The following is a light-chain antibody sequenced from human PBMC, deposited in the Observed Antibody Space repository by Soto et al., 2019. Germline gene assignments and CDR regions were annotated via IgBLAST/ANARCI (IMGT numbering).Light chain of an antibody. CDR1: QSVLYSSNNKNY. CDR2: WAS. Sequence: DIVMTQSPDSLAVSLGERATINCKSSQSVLYSSNNKNYLAWYQQRPGQPPNLLIYWASTRESGVPDRFSGSGSGTDFTLTISRLQAEDVAIHYCQQYFSFPWTFGQGTKVEIK. J-gene: IGKJ1*01. CDR3: QQYFSFPWT. V-gene: IGKV4-1*01.